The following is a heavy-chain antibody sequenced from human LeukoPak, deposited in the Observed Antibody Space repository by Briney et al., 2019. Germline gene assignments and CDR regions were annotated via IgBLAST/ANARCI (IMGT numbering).Heavy chain of an antibody. V-gene: IGHV3-23*01. CDR1: GFTFSSYA. CDR2: VSGSGGST. J-gene: IGHJ3*02. CDR3: AKDKSYYLGAFDI. D-gene: IGHD3-10*01. Sequence: PGGSLRLSCAASGFTFSSYAMSWVRQAPGKGLEWVSAVSGSGGSTYYADSVKGRFTISRDNSKNTLYLQMNSLRAEDTAVYYCAKDKSYYLGAFDIWGQGTMVTVSS.